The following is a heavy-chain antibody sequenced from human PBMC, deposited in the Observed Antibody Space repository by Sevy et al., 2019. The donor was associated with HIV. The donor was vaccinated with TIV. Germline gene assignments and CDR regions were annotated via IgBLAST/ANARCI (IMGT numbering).Heavy chain of an antibody. J-gene: IGHJ5*02. CDR2: ISHDGRKNK. Sequence: GGSLRLSCAASGFTFSEFGMHWVRQAPGKGLEWVAVISHDGRKNKYNEDSVKGRFTISRDNSKNKVYLQMNRLRADDTAIYYCARDRGEILRSAFKSWGQGTLVTVSS. CDR3: ARDRGEILRSAFKS. V-gene: IGHV3-30*04. CDR1: GFTFSEFG. D-gene: IGHD3-10*01.